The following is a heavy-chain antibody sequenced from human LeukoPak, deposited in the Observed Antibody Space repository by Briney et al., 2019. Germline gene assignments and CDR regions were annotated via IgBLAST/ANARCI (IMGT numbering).Heavy chain of an antibody. CDR3: ARQMHTVTGDY. V-gene: IGHV4-39*01. Sequence: SETLSLTCTVSGGSISSSIYYWGWIRQPPGRGLEWLGSIYYSVTTYYNPSLKGRVPIPVDKPKNQFSFKRSSVNAADTAVYYCARQMHTVTGDYWGEGTLVTVSS. CDR1: GGSISSSIYY. J-gene: IGHJ4*02. CDR2: IYYSVTT. D-gene: IGHD4-17*01.